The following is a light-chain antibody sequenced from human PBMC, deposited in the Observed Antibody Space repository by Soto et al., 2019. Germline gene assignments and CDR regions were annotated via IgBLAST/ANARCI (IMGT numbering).Light chain of an antibody. CDR2: DGS. CDR3: QQRSHWPPLT. Sequence: EIVLTQSPATLSMSPGERATLSCRASQSGSTYLAWYQQKPGQAPRLLIFDGSNRASGIPSRFSGSGSGTIFTLPISRLEPEDFAVYFCQQRSHWPPLTFGGGTKVEIK. J-gene: IGKJ4*01. CDR1: QSGSTY. V-gene: IGKV3-11*01.